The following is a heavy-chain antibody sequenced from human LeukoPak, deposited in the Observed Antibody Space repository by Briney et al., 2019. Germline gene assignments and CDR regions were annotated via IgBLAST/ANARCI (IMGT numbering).Heavy chain of an antibody. CDR1: GFTVSSNY. Sequence: GGSLRLSCAASGFTVSSNYMSWVRQAPGKGLEWVSVIYSGGGTYYADSVKGRFTISRDNSKNTLYLQMNGLRAEDTAVYYCARETDYGDYEAFDPWGQGTLVTVSS. CDR2: IYSGGGT. CDR3: ARETDYGDYEAFDP. J-gene: IGHJ5*02. D-gene: IGHD4-17*01. V-gene: IGHV3-53*01.